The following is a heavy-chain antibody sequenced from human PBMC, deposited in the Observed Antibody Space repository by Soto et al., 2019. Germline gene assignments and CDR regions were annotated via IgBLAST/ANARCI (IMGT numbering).Heavy chain of an antibody. Sequence: QVQLVESGGGVVQPGRSLRLSCAASGFTFSSYGMHWVRQAPGKGLEWVAVIWYDGSNKYYADSVKGRFTISRDNSKNTLYLQMNSLRADDTAVYYCARDYPLWAGSAFEIWGQGTMVTVSS. J-gene: IGHJ3*02. CDR1: GFTFSSYG. V-gene: IGHV3-33*01. CDR2: IWYDGSNK. CDR3: ARDYPLWAGSAFEI. D-gene: IGHD1-26*01.